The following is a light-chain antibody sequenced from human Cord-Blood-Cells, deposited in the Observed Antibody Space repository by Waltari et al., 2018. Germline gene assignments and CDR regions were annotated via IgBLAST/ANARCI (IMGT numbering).Light chain of an antibody. CDR3: QQSYSTPQT. CDR1: QSISSY. V-gene: IGKV1-39*01. Sequence: DIQMTQSPSSVSASVGDRVTITCRASQSISSYLNWYQQKPGKAPKLLIYAASSLQSGVPSRFSGSGSGTDFTLTINSLQPEDFATYYCQQSYSTPQTFGQGTKLEIK. CDR2: AAS. J-gene: IGKJ2*01.